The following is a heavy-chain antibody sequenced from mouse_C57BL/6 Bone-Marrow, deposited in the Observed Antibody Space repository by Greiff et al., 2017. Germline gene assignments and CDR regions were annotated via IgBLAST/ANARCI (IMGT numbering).Heavy chain of an antibody. Sequence: QVQLQQSGAEFVKPGASVKMSCKASGYTFTSYWITWVKQRPGQGLEWIGDIYPGSGSTNYTEKFKSKATLTVDTSSSTAYMQLSSLTSEDSAVYYCARRVSYYAMDYWGQGTSVTVSS. CDR3: ARRVSYYAMDY. CDR2: IYPGSGST. V-gene: IGHV1-55*01. CDR1: GYTFTSYW. J-gene: IGHJ4*01. D-gene: IGHD6-2*01.